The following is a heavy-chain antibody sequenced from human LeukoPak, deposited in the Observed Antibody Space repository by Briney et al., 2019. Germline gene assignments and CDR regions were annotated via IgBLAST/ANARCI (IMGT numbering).Heavy chain of an antibody. V-gene: IGHV4-59*01. D-gene: IGHD1-26*01. CDR2: IYYSGST. CDR3: ARAWRIVGASYYYYMDV. CDR1: GGSISSYY. Sequence: KPSETLSLTCTVSGGSISSYYWSWIRQPPGKGLEWIGYIYYSGSTNYNPSLKSRVTISVDTSKNQFSLKLSSVTAADTAVYYCARAWRIVGASYYYYMDVWGKGTTVTVSS. J-gene: IGHJ6*03.